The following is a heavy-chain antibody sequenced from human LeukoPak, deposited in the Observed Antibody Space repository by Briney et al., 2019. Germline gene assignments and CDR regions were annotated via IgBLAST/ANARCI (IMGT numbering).Heavy chain of an antibody. J-gene: IGHJ4*02. CDR3: ASPGRFGELLRSFDY. D-gene: IGHD3-10*01. CDR1: GFTFSSYS. Sequence: GGSLRLSCAASGFTFSSYSMNWVRQAPGKGLEWVSFISSSSSYIYYADSVRGRFTISRDNAKNSLYLQMNSLRAEDTAVYYCASPGRFGELLRSFDYWGQGTLVTVSS. CDR2: ISSSSSYI. V-gene: IGHV3-21*04.